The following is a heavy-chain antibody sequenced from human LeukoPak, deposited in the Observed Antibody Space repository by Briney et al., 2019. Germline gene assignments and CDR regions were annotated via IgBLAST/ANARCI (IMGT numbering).Heavy chain of an antibody. CDR2: VNPDNGDT. CDR3: AREYYDTLTRYSGDLDS. D-gene: IGHD3-9*01. V-gene: IGHV1-2*06. CDR1: GFTFTHYF. J-gene: IGHJ4*02. Sequence: GASVTVSCTSSGFTFTHYFMRWVRHAPGQGLVWMGRVNPDNGDTSYQQRFQGRVTMTRDTSITTIYMELRDLGFDDTAVYYCAREYYDTLTRYSGDLDSSGQGTLVSVSS.